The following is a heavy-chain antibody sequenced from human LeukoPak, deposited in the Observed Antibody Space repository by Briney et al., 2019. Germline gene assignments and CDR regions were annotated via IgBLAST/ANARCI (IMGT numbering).Heavy chain of an antibody. V-gene: IGHV3-74*01. J-gene: IGHJ5*02. D-gene: IGHD6-13*01. CDR1: GFTFNSYW. Sequence: PGGSLRLSCAASGFTFNSYWMHWVRQAPGKGLVWVSQINNDGSTIRYADPVKGRFTISRDNAENTLYLQMSSLRAEDAAVYYCARGYSSSWYNWLDPWGQGTLVTVSS. CDR2: INNDGSTI. CDR3: ARGYSSSWYNWLDP.